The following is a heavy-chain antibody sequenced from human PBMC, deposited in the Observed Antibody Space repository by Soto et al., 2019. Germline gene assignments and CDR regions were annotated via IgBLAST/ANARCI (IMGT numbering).Heavy chain of an antibody. CDR2: INPNSGGT. Sequence: SVTVSCKASGYTFTGYYMHWVRQAPGQGLEWMGWINPNSGGTNYAQKFQGRVTMTRDTSISTAYMELSRLRSDDTAVYYCASRYSGSRPFDYWGQGTLVTVSS. J-gene: IGHJ4*02. V-gene: IGHV1-2*02. D-gene: IGHD1-26*01. CDR1: GYTFTGYY. CDR3: ASRYSGSRPFDY.